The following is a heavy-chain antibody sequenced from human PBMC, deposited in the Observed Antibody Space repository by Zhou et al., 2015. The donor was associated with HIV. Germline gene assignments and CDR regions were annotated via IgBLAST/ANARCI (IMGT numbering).Heavy chain of an antibody. CDR2: ITPTFGGA. J-gene: IGHJ3*02. CDR3: ARPHLDYYDSSGYYYGAFDI. Sequence: QVQLVQSGAEVKRPGSSVKVSCQASGVTFTNYAISWVRQAPGQGLEWMGGITPTFGGADYAQKLHGRVTITADESTRTAYMELSSLRSEDTAVYYCARPHLDYYDSSGYYYGAFDIWGQGTMVTVSS. V-gene: IGHV1-69*01. CDR1: GVTFTNYA. D-gene: IGHD3-22*01.